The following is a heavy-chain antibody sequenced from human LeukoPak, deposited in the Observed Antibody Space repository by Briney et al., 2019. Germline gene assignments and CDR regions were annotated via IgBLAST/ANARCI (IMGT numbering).Heavy chain of an antibody. J-gene: IGHJ3*02. V-gene: IGHV1-69*05. CDR3: ARVEDSSGSYAFDI. Sequence: SVKVSCKASGGTFSSYAISWVRQAPGQGLEWMGRIIPIFGTANYAQKFQGRVTITTDEPTSTAYMELSSLRSEDTAVYYCARVEDSSGSYAFDIWGQGTMVTVSS. D-gene: IGHD3-22*01. CDR1: GGTFSSYA. CDR2: IIPIFGTA.